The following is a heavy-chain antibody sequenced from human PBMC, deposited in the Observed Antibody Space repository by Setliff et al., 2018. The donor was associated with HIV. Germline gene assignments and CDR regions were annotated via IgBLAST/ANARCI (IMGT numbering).Heavy chain of an antibody. J-gene: IGHJ4*02. CDR3: VKDNPVGPYFDS. V-gene: IGHV3-43*01. CDR1: GFSFNDYT. CDR2: INWDGVSR. Sequence: GGSLRLSCTASGFSFNDYTMHWLRQSTGRGLEWVSLINWDGVSRHYADFVKGRFTISRDNRAAALYLVMHSLTIDDSGLYYCVKDNPVGPYFDSWGQGTLVTVSS.